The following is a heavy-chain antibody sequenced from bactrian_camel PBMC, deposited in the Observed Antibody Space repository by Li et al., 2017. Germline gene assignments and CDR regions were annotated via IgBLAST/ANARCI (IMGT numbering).Heavy chain of an antibody. V-gene: IGHV3S1*01. CDR3: ATDALYGLNSPST. CDR2: VDSGGGST. CDR1: GFTFSGYW. Sequence: QLVESGGGLVQPGGSLRLSCAASGFTFSGYWMYWVRQAPGKGLEWVSTVDSGGGSTYYADSVKGRFTISRDNAKNTVYLQMNSLKSEDTALYYCATDALYGLNSPSTWGQGTQVTVS. D-gene: IGHD3*01. J-gene: IGHJ4*01.